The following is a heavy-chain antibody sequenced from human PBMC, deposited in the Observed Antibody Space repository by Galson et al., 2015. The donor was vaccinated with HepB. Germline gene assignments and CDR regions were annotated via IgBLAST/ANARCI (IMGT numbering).Heavy chain of an antibody. V-gene: IGHV7-4-1*02. CDR1: GYTFTTHA. J-gene: IGHJ6*02. D-gene: IGHD2-15*01. CDR2: NNTNTGNP. CDR3: ARPYCNSASCYRPPYGMDV. Sequence: SVKVSCKASGYTFTTHAMNWVRQAPGQGLEWMGWNNTNTGNPTYAQGFTGRLVFSLDTSVSTAYLQISSLKAEDTAIYYCARPYCNSASCYRPPYGMDVWGQGTTVTVSS.